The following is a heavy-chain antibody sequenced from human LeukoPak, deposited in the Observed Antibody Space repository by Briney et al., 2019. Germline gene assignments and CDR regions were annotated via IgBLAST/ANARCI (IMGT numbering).Heavy chain of an antibody. D-gene: IGHD3-16*02. J-gene: IGHJ4*02. CDR2: IRTTAEGAKYA. V-gene: IGHV3-48*02. CDR3: ARSLPYRY. CDR1: GFSFTDYP. Sequence: GGSLRLSCATSGFSFTDYPMNWVRQAPGKGLEWISNIRTTAEGAKYAYYADSVKGRVTISRDDGKNTLYLHMNSLRDDDTAVYYCARSLPYRYWGQGTLVTVSS.